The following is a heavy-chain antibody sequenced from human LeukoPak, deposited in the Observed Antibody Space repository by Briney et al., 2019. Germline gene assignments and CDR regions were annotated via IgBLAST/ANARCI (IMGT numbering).Heavy chain of an antibody. CDR3: AKRITVVARDAFDF. V-gene: IGHV3-23*01. CDR1: GFTFSTYA. Sequence: PSGGSLRLSCAASGFTFSTYAMSWVRQAPGKGLEWVSSISGSGGSTFYADSVKGRFTISRDNSKNTLYLQMNSLRAEDTAVYYCAKRITVVARDAFDFWGQGTMVTVSS. CDR2: ISGSGGST. J-gene: IGHJ3*01. D-gene: IGHD1-14*01.